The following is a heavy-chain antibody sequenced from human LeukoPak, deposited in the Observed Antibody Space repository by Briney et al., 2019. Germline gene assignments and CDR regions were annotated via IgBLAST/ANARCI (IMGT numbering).Heavy chain of an antibody. Sequence: GGSLRLSCAASGFTFSSYWMHWVRQAPGKGLVWVSRINSDGSSTSYADSVKGRFTISRDNAKNTLYLQMNSLRAEDTAVYYCARIAAAGTTLYYYYMDAWGKGTTVTVSS. J-gene: IGHJ6*03. D-gene: IGHD6-13*01. V-gene: IGHV3-74*01. CDR2: INSDGSST. CDR3: ARIAAAGTTLYYYYMDA. CDR1: GFTFSSYW.